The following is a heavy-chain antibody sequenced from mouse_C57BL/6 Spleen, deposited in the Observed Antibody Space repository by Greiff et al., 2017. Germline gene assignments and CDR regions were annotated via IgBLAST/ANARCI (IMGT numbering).Heavy chain of an antibody. CDR3: ARDGNYYAKDY. Sequence: QVQLQQPGAELVKPGASVKMSCKASGYTFTSYWITWVKQRPGQGLEWIGVIYPGSGSTNYNEKFKSKATLTVDTSSSTAYMQLSSLTSEDSAVYYCARDGNYYAKDYWGQGTSVTVSS. CDR2: IYPGSGST. V-gene: IGHV1-55*01. J-gene: IGHJ4*01. D-gene: IGHD2-1*01. CDR1: GYTFTSYW.